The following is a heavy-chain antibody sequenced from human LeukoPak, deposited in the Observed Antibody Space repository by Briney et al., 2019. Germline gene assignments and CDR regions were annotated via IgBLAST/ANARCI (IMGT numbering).Heavy chain of an antibody. J-gene: IGHJ3*02. V-gene: IGHV3-23*01. CDR3: AKDYYGSGNDAFDI. D-gene: IGHD3-10*01. CDR2: TSSSDAGT. Sequence: PGGSLRLSCAASGFTLSTYAMSWVRQTPGKGVEWVAATSSSDAGTYHADSVRGRFTISRDNAKNELYLEMHSLRAEDTAVYYCAKDYYGSGNDAFDIWGQGTMVTVSS. CDR1: GFTLSTYA.